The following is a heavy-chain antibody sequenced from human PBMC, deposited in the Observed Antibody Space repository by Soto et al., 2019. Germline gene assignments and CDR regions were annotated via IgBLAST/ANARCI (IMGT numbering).Heavy chain of an antibody. CDR3: ARGSGKVAKNYYYYYMDV. Sequence: SETLSLTCTVSGGSISSYYWSWIRQPPGKGLEWIGYIYYSGSTNYNPSLKSRVTISVDTSKNQFSLKLSSVTAADTAVYYCARGSGKVAKNYYYYYMDVWGKGTTVTVSS. CDR2: IYYSGST. D-gene: IGHD1-26*01. J-gene: IGHJ6*03. CDR1: GGSISSYY. V-gene: IGHV4-59*01.